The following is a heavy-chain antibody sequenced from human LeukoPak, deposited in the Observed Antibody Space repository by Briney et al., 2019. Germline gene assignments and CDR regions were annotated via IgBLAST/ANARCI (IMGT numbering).Heavy chain of an antibody. CDR2: FFPRGTA. J-gene: IGHJ4*02. D-gene: IGHD3/OR15-3a*01. CDR1: DLSITNYDYY. V-gene: IGHV4-61*02. Sequence: SETLSLTCSVSDLSITNYDYYWSWIRQPAGEALEGIGRFFPRGTASYNPSLKSRVSISVDTSKNHFSLSLQSVTAADTAVYHCAALDTNGHDSFEYWDQGTPVPVSS. CDR3: AALDTNGHDSFEY.